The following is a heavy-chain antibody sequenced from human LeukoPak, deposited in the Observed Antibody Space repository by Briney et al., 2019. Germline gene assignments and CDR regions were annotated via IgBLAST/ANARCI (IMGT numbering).Heavy chain of an antibody. Sequence: SDTLSLTCAVSGDSLSHYYWTWIRQPPGEGLEWIGYIYSSGDTRFSPSLKSRVTISLDASRSQFSLRLTSVTAADTAAYFCARGGHYYEEIVWGQGILVTVSS. CDR2: IYSSGDT. J-gene: IGHJ4*02. D-gene: IGHD2-21*02. V-gene: IGHV4-59*07. CDR1: GDSLSHYY. CDR3: ARGGHYYEEIV.